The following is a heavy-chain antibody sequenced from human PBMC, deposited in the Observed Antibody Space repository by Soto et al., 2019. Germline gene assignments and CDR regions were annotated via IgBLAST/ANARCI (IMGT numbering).Heavy chain of an antibody. CDR2: MNPNSGNT. D-gene: IGHD6-19*01. CDR1: GYTFTSYD. CDR3: ARGPYSSGWLSYYYYYGMDA. J-gene: IGHJ6*02. Sequence: XSVKVSCKASGYTFTSYDINWVRRATGQGLEWMGWMNPNSGNTGYAQKFQGRVTMTRNTSISTAYMELSSLRSEDTAVYYCARGPYSSGWLSYYYYYGMDAWGQGTTVTVSS. V-gene: IGHV1-8*01.